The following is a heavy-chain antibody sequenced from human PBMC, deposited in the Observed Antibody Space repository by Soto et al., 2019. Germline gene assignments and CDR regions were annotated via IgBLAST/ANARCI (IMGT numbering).Heavy chain of an antibody. J-gene: IGHJ5*02. V-gene: IGHV1-18*01. Sequence: KLQGRVTMTTDTSTSTAYMDLRSLRSDDTAVYYCARHNSQWPNWFDHWGQGTLVTVSS. CDR3: ARHNSQWPNWFDH. D-gene: IGHD1-1*01.